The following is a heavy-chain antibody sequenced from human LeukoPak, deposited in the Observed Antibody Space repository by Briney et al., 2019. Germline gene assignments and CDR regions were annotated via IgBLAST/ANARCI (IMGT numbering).Heavy chain of an antibody. CDR3: ARRRRLIAAAGFLQRWAWFDP. Sequence: PSETLSLTCTVSGGSISSSSYYWGWIRQPPGKGLEWIGSIYYSGSTNYNPSLKSRVTISVDTSKNQFSLKLSSVTAADTAVYYCARRRRLIAAAGFLQRWAWFDPWGQGTLVTVSS. CDR1: GGSISSSSYY. CDR2: IYYSGST. D-gene: IGHD6-13*01. J-gene: IGHJ5*02. V-gene: IGHV4-39*07.